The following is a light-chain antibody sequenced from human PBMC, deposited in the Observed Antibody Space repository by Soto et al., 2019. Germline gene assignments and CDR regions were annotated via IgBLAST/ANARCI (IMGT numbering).Light chain of an antibody. CDR1: QGIRNY. CDR3: QKYSSVPV. V-gene: IGKV1-27*01. Sequence: DIQMTQSPTSLSASVGDRVTITCRASQGIRNYVAWYQQIPGKAPKLLIYAASTLQSGVPSRFSGSGSGTDFTLTITGLQPGDVATYSCQKYSSVPVFGPGTKVEIK. CDR2: AAS. J-gene: IGKJ3*01.